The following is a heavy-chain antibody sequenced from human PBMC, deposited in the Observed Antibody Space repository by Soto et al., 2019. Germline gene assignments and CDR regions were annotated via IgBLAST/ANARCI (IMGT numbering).Heavy chain of an antibody. CDR3: AKDPNGDYIVAFDF. D-gene: IGHD5-12*01. Sequence: EVQLLDSGGGLVQTGGSLRLSCAASGLTFSGYALTWVRQAPGKGLEWVSAITGNGATTRYADSVRGRFTVTRDNCKNTLYLPMGSLRPEDRAMYYCAKDPNGDYIVAFDFWGQGTMCTVSS. CDR1: GLTFSGYA. J-gene: IGHJ3*01. V-gene: IGHV3-23*01. CDR2: ITGNGATT.